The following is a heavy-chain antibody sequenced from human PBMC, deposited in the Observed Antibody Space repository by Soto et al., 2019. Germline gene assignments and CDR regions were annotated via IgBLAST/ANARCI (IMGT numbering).Heavy chain of an antibody. V-gene: IGHV3-23*01. CDR1: GFTFNAYA. Sequence: EVQLLESGGDLVQPGGSLRLSCAASGFTFNAYAMTWVRQAPGKGLEWVSAIGGSGGTRYYAASVKGRFTISRDNSKDTVDLQMSSLRVEDTAVYYCARVASDYINSVDHWGQGILVTVSS. D-gene: IGHD4-4*01. CDR3: ARVASDYINSVDH. J-gene: IGHJ4*02. CDR2: IGGSGGTR.